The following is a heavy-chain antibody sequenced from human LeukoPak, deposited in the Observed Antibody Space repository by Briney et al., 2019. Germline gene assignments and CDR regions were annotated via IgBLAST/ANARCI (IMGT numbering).Heavy chain of an antibody. CDR3: AKVVPAAIPNWFDP. D-gene: IGHD2-2*01. Sequence: PSETLSLTCAVYGGSFSGYYWSWIRQPPGKGLEWIGEINHSGSTNYNPSLKSRVTISVDTSKNQFSLKLSSVTAADTAVYYCAKVVPAAIPNWFDPWGQGTLVTVSS. J-gene: IGHJ5*02. V-gene: IGHV4-34*01. CDR2: INHSGST. CDR1: GGSFSGYY.